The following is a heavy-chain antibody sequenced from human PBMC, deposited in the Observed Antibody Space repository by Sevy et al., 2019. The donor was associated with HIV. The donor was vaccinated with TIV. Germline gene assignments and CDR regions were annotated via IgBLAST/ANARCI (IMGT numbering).Heavy chain of an antibody. Sequence: GGSLRLSCAASGLTLSSCGMHWARQAPGKGLEWVAVISYDGSNKYYAESVKGRFTISRDTSKNTLYLQMNSLRAEDTAVYYCAKDFTGLYGMDVWGLGTTVTVSS. D-gene: IGHD3-9*01. V-gene: IGHV3-30*18. CDR1: GLTLSSCG. CDR3: AKDFTGLYGMDV. CDR2: ISYDGSNK. J-gene: IGHJ6*02.